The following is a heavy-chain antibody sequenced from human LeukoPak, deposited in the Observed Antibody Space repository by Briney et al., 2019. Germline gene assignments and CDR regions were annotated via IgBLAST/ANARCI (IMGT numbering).Heavy chain of an antibody. J-gene: IGHJ4*02. D-gene: IGHD5-24*01. V-gene: IGHV5-51*01. Sequence: NLGESLKISCRGSGYSFTSYWIGWVRQMPGKGLEWMGIIYPGDSDTRYSPSFQGQVTISADKSISTAYLQWSSLKASDTAMYYCARHYAVEMATPGGYWGQGTLVTVSS. CDR1: GYSFTSYW. CDR2: IYPGDSDT. CDR3: ARHYAVEMATPGGY.